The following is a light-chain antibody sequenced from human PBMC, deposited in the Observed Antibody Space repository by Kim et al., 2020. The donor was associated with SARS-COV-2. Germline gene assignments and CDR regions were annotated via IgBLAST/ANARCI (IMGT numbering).Light chain of an antibody. CDR1: QTVVSY. CDR3: QQRNSWPPT. V-gene: IGKV3-11*01. CDR2: DAS. J-gene: IGKJ5*01. Sequence: EIVLTQSPATLSLSPGKRATLSCRASQTVVSYLVWHQQKPGQAPRLLIYDASNRATGIPARFSGSGSGTDFTLTINSLEPEDFAVYYCQQRNSWPPTFGQGTRLEIK.